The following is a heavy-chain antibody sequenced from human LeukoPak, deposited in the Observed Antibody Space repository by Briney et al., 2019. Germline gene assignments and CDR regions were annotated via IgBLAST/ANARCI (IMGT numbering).Heavy chain of an antibody. CDR3: ARDIWNLRLIYY. D-gene: IGHD3-16*01. J-gene: IGHJ4*02. V-gene: IGHV1-2*02. Sequence: ASVKVSCKASGYTFTDYYLHWVRQAPGQGLEWMGWINPNSGDTKYAQNFQGRVTMTGDTSISTGYVELSGLTSDDTAVYYCARDIWNLRLIYYWGQGTLVTVSS. CDR2: INPNSGDT. CDR1: GYTFTDYY.